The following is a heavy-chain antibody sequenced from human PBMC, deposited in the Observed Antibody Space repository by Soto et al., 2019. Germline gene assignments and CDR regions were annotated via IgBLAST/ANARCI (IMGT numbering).Heavy chain of an antibody. CDR2: ISSSSSTI. CDR3: VSGGAFKLDY. Sequence: GGSLRLSCAASGFTLSSYSMNWARQAPGKGLEWVSYISSSSSTIYYADSVKGRFTISRDNAENSLYLQMNSLRDEDTAVYYCVSGGAFKLDYWGQGTLVTVSS. D-gene: IGHD3-16*01. CDR1: GFTLSSYS. J-gene: IGHJ4*02. V-gene: IGHV3-48*02.